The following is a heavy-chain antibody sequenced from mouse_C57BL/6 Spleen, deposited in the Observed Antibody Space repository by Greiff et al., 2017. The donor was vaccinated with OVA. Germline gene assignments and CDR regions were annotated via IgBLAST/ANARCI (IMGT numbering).Heavy chain of an antibody. CDR2: IFPGSGST. Sequence: VQLQQSGPELVKPGASVKISCKASGYTFTDYYINWVKQRPGQGLEWIGWIFPGSGSTYYNEKFKGKATLTVDKSSSTAYMLLSSLTSEDSAVYFCARYDYYGSSYVCYFDVWGTGTTVTVSS. CDR1: GYTFTDYY. J-gene: IGHJ1*03. V-gene: IGHV1-75*01. D-gene: IGHD1-1*01. CDR3: ARYDYYGSSYVCYFDV.